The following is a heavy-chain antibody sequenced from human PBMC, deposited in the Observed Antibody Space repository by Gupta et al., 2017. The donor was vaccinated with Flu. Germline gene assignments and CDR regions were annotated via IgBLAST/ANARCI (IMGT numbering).Heavy chain of an antibody. J-gene: IGHJ5*02. CDR2: ISAAANSV. D-gene: IGHD3-3*01. Sequence: QVQWLESGGGLVEPGGSLRLSCPASGFIFSDYYMSWISQTPGKGLEWISYISAAANSVDYADSVPGRFIISRDNARDSLYLHMNSLRAEDTAVYYCAKTPTTWSLAWLFYFEAWGQGTLVTVSS. CDR3: AKTPTTWSLAWLFYFEA. V-gene: IGHV3-11*01. CDR1: GFIFSDYY.